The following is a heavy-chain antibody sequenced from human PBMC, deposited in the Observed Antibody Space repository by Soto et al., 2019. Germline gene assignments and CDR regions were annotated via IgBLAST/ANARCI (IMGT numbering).Heavy chain of an antibody. J-gene: IGHJ4*02. CDR1: GFTFSSYG. CDR2: ISFDGSNN. V-gene: IGHV3-30*18. D-gene: IGHD6-19*01. CDR3: AKAISGWFYDY. Sequence: QVQLVESGGGVVQPGRSLRLSCAASGFTFSSYGMHWVRQAPGKGLEWVAVISFDGSNNYYADSVKGRFTISRDNSKDTLYLQMNSLRAEDTAVYYCAKAISGWFYDYWGQGPLVTVSS.